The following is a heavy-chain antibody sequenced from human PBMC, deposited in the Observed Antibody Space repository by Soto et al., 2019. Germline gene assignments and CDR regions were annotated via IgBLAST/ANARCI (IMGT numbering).Heavy chain of an antibody. CDR3: ARVYTDRSSWYPLPHWFDP. CDR1: GYTFTSYG. V-gene: IGHV1-18*01. CDR2: ISAYNGNT. D-gene: IGHD6-13*01. Sequence: ASVKVSCKASGYTFTSYGISWVRQAPGQGLEWMGWISAYNGNTNYAQKLQGRVTMTTDTSTSTAYMELRSLRSDEPAVYYCARVYTDRSSWYPLPHWFDPWGQGTLVTVSS. J-gene: IGHJ5*02.